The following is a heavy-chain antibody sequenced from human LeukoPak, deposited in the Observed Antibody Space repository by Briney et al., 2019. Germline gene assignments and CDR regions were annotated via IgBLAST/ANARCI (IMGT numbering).Heavy chain of an antibody. D-gene: IGHD1-1*01. CDR3: ARVSLETTSNYYYYYMGV. CDR2: INSDGSST. J-gene: IGHJ6*03. V-gene: IGHV3-74*01. Sequence: GGSLRLSCAASGFTFSSYWMHWVRQAPGKGLVWVSRINSDGSSTSYADSVKGRFTISRDNAKNSLYLQMNSLRAEDTALYYCARVSLETTSNYYYYYMGVWGKGTTVTVSS. CDR1: GFTFSSYW.